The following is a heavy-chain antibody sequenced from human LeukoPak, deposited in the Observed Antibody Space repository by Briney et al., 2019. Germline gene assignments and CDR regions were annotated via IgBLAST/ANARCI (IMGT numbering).Heavy chain of an antibody. Sequence: GSVKVSCKASGYTFTSYGISWVRQAPGQGLEWMGWISAYNGNTNYAQKLQGRVTMTTDTSTSTAYMELRSLRSDDTAVYYCGTYQRGYSGYADYYYYYMDVWGKGTTVTVSS. CDR1: GYTFTSYG. CDR2: ISAYNGNT. V-gene: IGHV1-18*01. J-gene: IGHJ6*03. CDR3: GTYQRGYSGYADYYYYYMDV. D-gene: IGHD5-12*01.